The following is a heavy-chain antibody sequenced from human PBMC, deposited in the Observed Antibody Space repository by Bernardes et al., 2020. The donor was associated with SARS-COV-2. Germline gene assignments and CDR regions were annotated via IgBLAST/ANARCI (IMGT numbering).Heavy chain of an antibody. CDR1: GFTFDDYA. J-gene: IGHJ4*02. CDR2: ISWNSGSI. D-gene: IGHD4-17*01. CDR3: LGSDYGGNGGY. V-gene: IGHV3-9*01. Sequence: GGSLRLSCAASGFTFDDYAMHWVRQAPGKGLEWVSGISWNSGSIGYADSVKGRFTISRDNAKNSLYLQMNSLRAEDTALYYCLGSDYGGNGGYWGQGTLVTVSS.